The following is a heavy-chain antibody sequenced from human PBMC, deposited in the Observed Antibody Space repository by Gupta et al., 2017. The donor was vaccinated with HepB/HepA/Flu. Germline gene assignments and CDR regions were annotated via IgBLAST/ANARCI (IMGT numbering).Heavy chain of an antibody. J-gene: IGHJ6*03. Sequence: QVQLVESGGGLVTPGGSLKLSCAASGFTFSDSYMRWIRQAPGKGLEGVSYISSSGSTIYYTDSVKGRFTISRDNAKNSLYLQMNSLRAEDTAVYYCARESAAGHPWYYYYMDVWGKGTTVTGSS. CDR2: ISSSGSTI. CDR1: GFTFSDSY. V-gene: IGHV3-11*04. D-gene: IGHD6-13*01. CDR3: ARESAAGHPWYYYYMDV.